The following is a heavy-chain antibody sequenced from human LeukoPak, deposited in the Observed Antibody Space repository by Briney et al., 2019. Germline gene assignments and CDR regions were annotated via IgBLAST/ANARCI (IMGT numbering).Heavy chain of an antibody. CDR3: ARGPSHYGDYGLDY. J-gene: IGHJ4*02. V-gene: IGHV3-48*01. CDR1: GFTFSSYS. D-gene: IGHD4-17*01. Sequence: SGGSLRLSCAASGFTFSSYSMNWVRQAPGKGLEWVSYISSSSSTIYYAGSVKGRFTISRDNAKNSLYLQMNSLRAEDTAVYYCARGPSHYGDYGLDYWGQGTLVTVSS. CDR2: ISSSSSTI.